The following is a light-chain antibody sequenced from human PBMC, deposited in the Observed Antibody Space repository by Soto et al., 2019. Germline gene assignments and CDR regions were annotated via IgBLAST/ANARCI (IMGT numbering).Light chain of an antibody. J-gene: IGKJ4*01. CDR3: QRYGSSPLT. Sequence: EIVLTQSPGTLSLSPGERATLSCRASQSVSSSYLAWYQQKPGQAPRHLIYGASSRATGIPDRFSGSGYGTDFTLTISRLEPEEYAVYYCQRYGSSPLTFGGGTKVEIK. CDR2: GAS. V-gene: IGKV3-20*01. CDR1: QSVSSSY.